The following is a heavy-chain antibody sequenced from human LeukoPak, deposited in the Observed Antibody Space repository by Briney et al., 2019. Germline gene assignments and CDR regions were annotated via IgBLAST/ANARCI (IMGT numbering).Heavy chain of an antibody. CDR1: GYTYTSYA. CDR2: INAGNGNT. CDR3: ARDYSGSYYRNTFDY. J-gene: IGHJ4*02. V-gene: IGHV1-3*01. D-gene: IGHD1-26*01. Sequence: ASVTVSCTASGYTYTSYAMHWVRQAPGQRLEWMGWINAGNGNTKYSQKFQGRVTITRDTSASTAYMELSSLRSEDTAVYYCARDYSGSYYRNTFDYWGQGTLVTVSS.